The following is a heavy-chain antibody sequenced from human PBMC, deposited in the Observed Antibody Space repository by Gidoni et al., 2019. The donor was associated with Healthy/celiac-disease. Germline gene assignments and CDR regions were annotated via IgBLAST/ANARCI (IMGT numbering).Heavy chain of an antibody. Sequence: QVQLQQWGAGLLKPSATLSLTCAVYGGSFSGYYWSWIRQPPGKGLEWIGEINHSGSTNYNPSLKSRVTISVDTSKNQFSLKLSSVTAADTAVYYCARVRSITMVRGLTFNPWGQGTLVTVSS. D-gene: IGHD3-10*01. CDR2: INHSGST. CDR1: GGSFSGYY. V-gene: IGHV4-34*01. CDR3: ARVRSITMVRGLTFNP. J-gene: IGHJ5*02.